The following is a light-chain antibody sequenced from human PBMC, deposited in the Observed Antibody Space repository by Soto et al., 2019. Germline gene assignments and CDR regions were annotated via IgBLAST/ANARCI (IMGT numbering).Light chain of an antibody. CDR3: QQYSSAST. V-gene: IGKV1-5*03. J-gene: IGKJ1*01. CDR2: RAS. Sequence: DIQMTQSPSTLSASVGDRVTITCRASQSINNWLAWYKQKPGKAPKLLSYRASSLENGVPSRFSGRGSGTEFIFTITSLQPDDFATYYCQQYSSASTFGQGTKVEI. CDR1: QSINNW.